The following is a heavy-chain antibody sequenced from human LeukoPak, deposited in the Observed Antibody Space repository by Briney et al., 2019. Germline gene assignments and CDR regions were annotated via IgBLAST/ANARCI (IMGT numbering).Heavy chain of an antibody. V-gene: IGHV3-15*01. CDR3: TSVVPAAIEPFDY. CDR2: TTSKTDGRTT. J-gene: IGHJ4*02. D-gene: IGHD2-2*01. Sequence: PGRSLRLSCAASGFTFSNAWMSWVRQAPGKGLEWVGGTTSKTDGRTTDYAAPVKVTFTITRDDSKTTLNRQLYRPRTEPPTAYYCTSVVPAAIEPFDYWGQGTLVTVSS. CDR1: GFTFSNAW.